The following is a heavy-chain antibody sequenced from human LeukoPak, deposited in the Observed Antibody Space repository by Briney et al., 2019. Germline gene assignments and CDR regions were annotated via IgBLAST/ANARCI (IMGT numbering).Heavy chain of an antibody. J-gene: IGHJ4*02. CDR2: ISNDGSNK. Sequence: GGSLRLSCAASGFTFSSYAMHWVRQAPGKGLEWVAVISNDGSNKYYADSVKGRFTISRDNSKNTLYLQMNSLRAEDTAVYYCAKDPGTDWGQGTLVTVSS. D-gene: IGHD1-1*01. V-gene: IGHV3-30-3*01. CDR1: GFTFSSYA. CDR3: AKDPGTD.